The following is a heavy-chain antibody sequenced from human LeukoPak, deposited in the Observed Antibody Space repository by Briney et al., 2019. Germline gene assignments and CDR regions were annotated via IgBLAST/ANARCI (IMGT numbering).Heavy chain of an antibody. CDR1: GASVSSSH. D-gene: IGHD2/OR15-2a*01. CDR2: LSYTGKT. J-gene: IGHJ4*02. Sequence: SETLSLTCVVSGASVSSSHWNWIRQLPGKGLEWIGCLSYTGKTDYNPSLTSRVPISLDTSKNQVSLKLRFVTAADTAVYYCSEGYFEPFAHWGQGILVTVSS. CDR3: SEGYFEPFAH. V-gene: IGHV4-59*02.